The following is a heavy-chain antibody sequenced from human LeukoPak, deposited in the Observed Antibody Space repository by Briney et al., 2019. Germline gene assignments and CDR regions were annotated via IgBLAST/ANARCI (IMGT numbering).Heavy chain of an antibody. V-gene: IGHV3-30*02. D-gene: IGHD1-26*01. CDR3: AKGPPMYSGSYFSQH. Sequence: GGSLRLSCAASGFTFSSYGMHWVRQAPGKGLEWVAFIRYDGSNKYYADSVKGRFTISRDNSKNTLYLQMNSLRAEDTAVYYCAKGPPMYSGSYFSQHWGQGTLVTVSS. J-gene: IGHJ1*01. CDR2: IRYDGSNK. CDR1: GFTFSSYG.